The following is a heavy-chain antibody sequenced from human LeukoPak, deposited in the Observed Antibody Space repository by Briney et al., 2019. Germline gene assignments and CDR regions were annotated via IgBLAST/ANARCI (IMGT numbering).Heavy chain of an antibody. V-gene: IGHV4-30-4*01. D-gene: IGHD3-10*01. CDR1: GGSISSGDYY. Sequence: SETLSLTCTVSGGSISSGDYYWSWIRQPPGKGLEWIGYIYYSGSTYYNPSLKSRVTISVDTSKNQFSLKLSSVTAADTAVYYCAREGGDVHGIYFDYWGQGTLVTVSS. CDR2: IYYSGST. CDR3: AREGGDVHGIYFDY. J-gene: IGHJ4*02.